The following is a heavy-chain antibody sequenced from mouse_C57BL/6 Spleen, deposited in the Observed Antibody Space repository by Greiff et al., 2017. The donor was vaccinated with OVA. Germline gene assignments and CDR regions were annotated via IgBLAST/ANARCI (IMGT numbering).Heavy chain of an antibody. Sequence: QVQLQQSGPELVKPGASVKISCKASGYAFSSSWMNWVKQRPGKGLEWIGRIYPGDGDTNYNGKFKGKATLTADKSSSTAYMQLSSLTSEDSAVYCCARSGQLRLGNYFDYWGQGTTLTVSS. J-gene: IGHJ2*01. CDR2: IYPGDGDT. CDR3: ARSGQLRLGNYFDY. CDR1: GYAFSSSW. D-gene: IGHD3-2*02. V-gene: IGHV1-82*01.